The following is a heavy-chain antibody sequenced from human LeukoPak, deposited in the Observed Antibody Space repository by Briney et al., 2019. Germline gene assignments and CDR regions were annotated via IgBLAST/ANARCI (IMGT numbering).Heavy chain of an antibody. V-gene: IGHV5-51*01. CDR2: IYPGDSDT. J-gene: IGHJ4*02. CDR1: GYSFTSYW. CDR3: ARSWEMATDYFDY. D-gene: IGHD5-24*01. Sequence: GESLKISCKGSGYSFTSYWISWVRQMPGKGLEWMGIIYPGDSDTRYSPSFQGQVTISADKSISTAYLQWSSLKASDTAMYYCARSWEMATDYFDYWGQGTLVTVSS.